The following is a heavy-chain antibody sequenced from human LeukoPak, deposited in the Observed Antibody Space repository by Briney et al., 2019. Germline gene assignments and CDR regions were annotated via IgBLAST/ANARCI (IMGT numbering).Heavy chain of an antibody. CDR3: ARSRYCTNGVCYAPFDY. CDR2: IYYSGST. J-gene: IGHJ4*02. Sequence: SETLSLTCTVSGRSISSSSYYWGWIRQPPGKGLEWIGSIYYSGSTYYNPSLKSRVTISVDTSKNQFSLKLSSVPAADTAVYYCARSRYCTNGVCYAPFDYWGPGTLVTVSS. D-gene: IGHD2-8*01. CDR1: GRSISSSSYY. V-gene: IGHV4-39*07.